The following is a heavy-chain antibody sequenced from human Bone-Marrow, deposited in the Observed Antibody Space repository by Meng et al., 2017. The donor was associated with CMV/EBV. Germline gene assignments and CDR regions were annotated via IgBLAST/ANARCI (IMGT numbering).Heavy chain of an antibody. D-gene: IGHD3-10*01. CDR2: ISYDGSNK. J-gene: IGHJ4*02. V-gene: IGHV3-30-3*01. CDR1: GFTFSSYA. Sequence: LSLTCAASGFTFSSYAMHWVRQAPGKGLEWVAVISYDGSNKYYADSVKGRFTISRDNSKNTLYLQMNSLRAEDTAVYYCARGKGRQYWGQGTLVTVSS. CDR3: ARGKGRQY.